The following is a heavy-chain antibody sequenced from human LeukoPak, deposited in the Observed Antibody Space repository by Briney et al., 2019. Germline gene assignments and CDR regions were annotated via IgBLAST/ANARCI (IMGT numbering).Heavy chain of an antibody. D-gene: IGHD3-10*01. V-gene: IGHV3-66*01. Sequence: GGSLRLSCVVSGATVSSNYMSWVRRAPGKGLEWVSVIYSGGATYYADSVKGRFTISRDISQNTLYLQMNDLRAEDTAVYYCARDFSGYWGQGTLVTVSS. CDR3: ARDFSGY. CDR1: GATVSSNY. J-gene: IGHJ4*01. CDR2: IYSGGAT.